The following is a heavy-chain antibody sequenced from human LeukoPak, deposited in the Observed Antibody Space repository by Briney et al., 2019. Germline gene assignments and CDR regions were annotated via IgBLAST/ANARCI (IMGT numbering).Heavy chain of an antibody. CDR3: AKHYETTFDY. J-gene: IGHJ4*02. Sequence: ASVKVSCKASGYTFTSYDIHWVRQATGQGLEWMGRMNPNRGDTDYAQKFQGRVTITRDTSINTVYMELSSLRSEDTAVYYCAKHYETTFDYWGQGTLVTVSS. D-gene: IGHD3-3*01. CDR2: MNPNRGDT. CDR1: GYTFTSYD. V-gene: IGHV1-8*01.